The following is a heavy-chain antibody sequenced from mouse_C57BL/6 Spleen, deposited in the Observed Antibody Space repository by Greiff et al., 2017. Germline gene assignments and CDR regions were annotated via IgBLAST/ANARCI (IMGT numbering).Heavy chain of an antibody. V-gene: IGHV14-4*01. CDR1: GFNIKDDY. D-gene: IGHD1-1*01. J-gene: IGHJ1*03. CDR2: IDPENGDT. CDR3: TLITTNFDV. Sequence: EVQLQQSGAELVRPGASVKLSCTASGFNIKDDYMHWVKQRPEQGPEWIGWIDPENGDTEYASKFQGKATITADTSSNTAYLQLSSLTSEDTAVYYCTLITTNFDVWGTGTTVTVSS.